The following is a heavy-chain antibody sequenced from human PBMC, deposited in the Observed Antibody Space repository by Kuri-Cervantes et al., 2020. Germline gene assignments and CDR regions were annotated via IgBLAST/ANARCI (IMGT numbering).Heavy chain of an antibody. J-gene: IGHJ6*02. CDR1: GFTFSSYS. CDR2: ISSSSSYK. Sequence: GGSLRLSCAASGFTFSSYSMNWVRQAPGKGLEWVSFISSSSSYKYYADSVKGRFTISRDNSKNTLYLQMNSLRAEDTAVYYCAKEYIGIAAAGTLIHYYYGMDVWGQGTTVTVSS. V-gene: IGHV3-21*01. D-gene: IGHD6-13*01. CDR3: AKEYIGIAAAGTLIHYYYGMDV.